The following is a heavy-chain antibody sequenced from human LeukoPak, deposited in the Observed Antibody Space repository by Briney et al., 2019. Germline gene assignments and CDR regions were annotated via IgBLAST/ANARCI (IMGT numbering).Heavy chain of an antibody. CDR3: AREEQQLVQGGFDY. Sequence: GGSLRLSCAASGFTFSSYAMHWVRQAPGKGLEGVAVISYDGSNKYYADSVKGRFTISRDNSKNTLYLQMNSLRAEDTAVYYCAREEQQLVQGGFDYWGQGTLVTVSS. J-gene: IGHJ4*02. CDR1: GFTFSSYA. V-gene: IGHV3-30*04. CDR2: ISYDGSNK. D-gene: IGHD6-13*01.